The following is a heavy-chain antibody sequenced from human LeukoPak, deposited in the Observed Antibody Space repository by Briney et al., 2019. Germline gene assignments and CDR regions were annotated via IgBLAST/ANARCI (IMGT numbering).Heavy chain of an antibody. D-gene: IGHD3-10*01. J-gene: IGHJ3*02. V-gene: IGHV3-48*03. CDR3: ARDTSYYGSGSSVDAFDI. Sequence: GGSLRLSCAASGFTFSSYEMNWVRQAPGKGLERVSYISSSGNTIYYADSLKGRFTISRDNAKNSLYLQMNSLRAEDTAVYYCARDTSYYGSGSSVDAFDIWGQGTMVTVSS. CDR1: GFTFSSYE. CDR2: ISSSGNTI.